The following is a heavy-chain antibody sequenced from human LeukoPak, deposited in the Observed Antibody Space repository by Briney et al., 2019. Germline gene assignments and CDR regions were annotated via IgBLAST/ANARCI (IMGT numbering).Heavy chain of an antibody. V-gene: IGHV3-30*02. J-gene: IGHJ4*02. CDR3: AKDRGIYGSGFYYLDY. CDR1: GFTFTSYG. Sequence: GGSLRLSCAATGFTFTSYGMHWVRQAPGKGLEWLAVIRHDGSAQYYADSVKGRFTISRDNSKNTLYLQMNSLRAEDTAVYYCAKDRGIYGSGFYYLDYWGQGTLVAVSS. D-gene: IGHD3-10*01. CDR2: IRHDGSAQ.